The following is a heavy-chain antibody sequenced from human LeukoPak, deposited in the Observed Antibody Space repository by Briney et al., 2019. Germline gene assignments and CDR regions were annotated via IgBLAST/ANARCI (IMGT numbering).Heavy chain of an antibody. D-gene: IGHD5-12*01. CDR2: ISSSSSTI. Sequence: GGSRRLSCAASGFTFSSYSMNWGRQAPGKGLEWVSYISSSSSTIYYADSVKGRFTISRDNAKNSLYLQMNSLREEDTAVYYCARVDIVATITSWSYWGQGTLVTVSS. V-gene: IGHV3-48*02. CDR3: ARVDIVATITSWSY. CDR1: GFTFSSYS. J-gene: IGHJ4*02.